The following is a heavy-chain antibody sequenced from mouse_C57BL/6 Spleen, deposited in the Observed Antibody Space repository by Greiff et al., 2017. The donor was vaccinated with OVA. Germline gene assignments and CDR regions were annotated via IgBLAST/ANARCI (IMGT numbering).Heavy chain of an antibody. Sequence: VQLKESGPELVKPGASVKIPCKASGYTFTDYNMDWVKQSHGKSLEWIGDINPNNGGTIYNQKFKGKATLTVDKSSSTAYMELRSLTSEDTAVYYCAREGLGRDYFDYWGQGTTLTVSS. CDR2: INPNNGGT. D-gene: IGHD4-1*01. CDR1: GYTFTDYN. V-gene: IGHV1-18*01. J-gene: IGHJ2*01. CDR3: AREGLGRDYFDY.